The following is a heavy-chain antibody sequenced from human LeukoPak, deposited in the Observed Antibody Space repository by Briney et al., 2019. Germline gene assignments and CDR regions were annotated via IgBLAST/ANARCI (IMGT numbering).Heavy chain of an antibody. Sequence: GGSLRLSCAASGFTFRSYEMNWLRQAPGKGLEWLSYISSSGTTIDYADSVKGRFTISRDNAKNSLYLQMNSLRAEDTAVYYCARDSDGGNGINWFDPWGQGTLVTVSS. V-gene: IGHV3-48*03. D-gene: IGHD4-23*01. CDR3: ARDSDGGNGINWFDP. J-gene: IGHJ5*02. CDR1: GFTFRSYE. CDR2: ISSSGTTI.